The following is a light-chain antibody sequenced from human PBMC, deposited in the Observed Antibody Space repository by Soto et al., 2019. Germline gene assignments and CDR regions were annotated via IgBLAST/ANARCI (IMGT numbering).Light chain of an antibody. J-gene: IGKJ1*01. CDR2: KAS. V-gene: IGKV1-5*03. Sequence: DIQMTQSPSTLSASVGDRVTITCRASQSISSWLAWYQQKPGKAPKLLIYKASSLESGVPSRFSGSASGTEFTLTISSLQPDDFATYYCQQYNIYPWTFGQGTKVDI. CDR3: QQYNIYPWT. CDR1: QSISSW.